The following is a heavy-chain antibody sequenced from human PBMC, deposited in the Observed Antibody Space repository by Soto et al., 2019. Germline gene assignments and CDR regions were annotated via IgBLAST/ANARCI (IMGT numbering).Heavy chain of an antibody. D-gene: IGHD1-26*01. V-gene: IGHV4-59*12. CDR3: ARFNSGNYYEAFDI. CDR1: CGSISSYY. CDR2: IYYSKST. Sequence: SETLSLTCTVSCGSISSYYWSWVRQPPGKGLEWIGFIYYSKSTYYDPSLKSRITISVDTSKNQFSLKLSSVTAADTAVYYCARFNSGNYYEAFDIWGQGTMVTVSS. J-gene: IGHJ3*02.